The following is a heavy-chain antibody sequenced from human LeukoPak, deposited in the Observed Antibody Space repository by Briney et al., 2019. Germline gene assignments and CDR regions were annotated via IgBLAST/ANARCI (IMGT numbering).Heavy chain of an antibody. CDR3: ARGAWWFDY. CDR1: GGSFSGYY. D-gene: IGHD2-8*02. Sequence: PSETLSLTCAVYGGSFSGYYWSWIRQPPGKGLEWIGEINHSGSTNYNPSLKSRVTISVDTSKNQFSPKLSSVTAADTAVYYCARGAWWFDYWGQGTLVTVSS. J-gene: IGHJ4*02. V-gene: IGHV4-34*01. CDR2: INHSGST.